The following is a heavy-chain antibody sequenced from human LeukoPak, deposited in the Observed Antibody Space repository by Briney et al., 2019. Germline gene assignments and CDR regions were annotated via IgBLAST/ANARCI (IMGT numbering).Heavy chain of an antibody. Sequence: GGSLRLSCAASGFSFNTYAMSWVRQAPGKGLEWVSAISGSGGSTYYAASVKGRFTISRDNSKNTLFLQTNNLRVEDTAVYYCAKGPGSNSGYYYVFHSWGQGTLVTVSS. CDR2: ISGSGGST. V-gene: IGHV3-23*01. J-gene: IGHJ4*02. D-gene: IGHD3-22*01. CDR1: GFSFNTYA. CDR3: AKGPGSNSGYYYVFHS.